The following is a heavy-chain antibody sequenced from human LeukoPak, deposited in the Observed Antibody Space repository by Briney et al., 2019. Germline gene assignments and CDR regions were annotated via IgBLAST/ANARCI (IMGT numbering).Heavy chain of an antibody. D-gene: IGHD6-13*01. V-gene: IGHV1-69*10. CDR2: IIPILGIA. CDR1: GGTFSSYA. J-gene: IGHJ5*02. CDR3: AREIGSEQLVLYNWFDP. Sequence: EASVKVSCKASGGTFSSYAISWVRQAPGQGLEWMGGIIPILGIANYAQKFQGRVTITADKSTSTAYMELSSLRSEDTAVYYCAREIGSEQLVLYNWFDPWGQGTLVTVSS.